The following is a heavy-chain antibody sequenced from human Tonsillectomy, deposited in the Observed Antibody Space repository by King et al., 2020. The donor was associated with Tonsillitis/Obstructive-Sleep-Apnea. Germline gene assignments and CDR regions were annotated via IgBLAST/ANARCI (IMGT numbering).Heavy chain of an antibody. CDR1: GFTFSSYA. V-gene: IGHV3-30*04. CDR2: ISYDGSNK. Sequence: VQLVESGGGVVQPGRSLRLSCAASGFTFSSYAMHWVRQAPGKGLEWVAVISYDGSNKYYADSVKGRFTISRDNSKNTLYLQMNSLRAEDTAVYYCARGTYDFWRGYYPTDYFDYWGQGTLVTVSS. D-gene: IGHD3-3*01. J-gene: IGHJ4*02. CDR3: ARGTYDFWRGYYPTDYFDY.